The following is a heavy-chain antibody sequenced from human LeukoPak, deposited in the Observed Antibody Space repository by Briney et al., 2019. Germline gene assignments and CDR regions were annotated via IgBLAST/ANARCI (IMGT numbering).Heavy chain of an antibody. J-gene: IGHJ4*02. CDR3: ASHSAAAGLNY. D-gene: IGHD6-13*01. Sequence: SETLSLTCTVSGGSVSSGSYYWSWIRQPPGKGLEWIGYIYYSGSNNYNPSLKSRVTISVDTSKNQFSLKLSSVTAADTAVYYCASHSAAAGLNYWGQGTLVTVSS. V-gene: IGHV4-61*01. CDR1: GGSVSSGSYY. CDR2: IYYSGSN.